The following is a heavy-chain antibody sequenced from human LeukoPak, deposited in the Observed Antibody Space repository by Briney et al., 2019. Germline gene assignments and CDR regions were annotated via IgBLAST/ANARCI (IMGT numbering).Heavy chain of an antibody. D-gene: IGHD6-19*01. CDR2: INYSGSA. Sequence: PSETLSLTCTVSGGSISSSYWSWIRQPPGKGLEWIGYINYSGSANYNPSLKSRVTMSVDTSTNQFSLKLRSVTAADTAVYYCSRQKGSGPNKDWFDPWGQGTLVTVSS. CDR3: SRQKGSGPNKDWFDP. CDR1: GGSISSSY. J-gene: IGHJ5*02. V-gene: IGHV4-59*08.